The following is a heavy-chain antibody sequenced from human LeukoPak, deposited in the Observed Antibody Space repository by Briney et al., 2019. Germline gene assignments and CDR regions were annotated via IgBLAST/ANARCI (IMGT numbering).Heavy chain of an antibody. CDR3: AKTGYSSSWYESDFDY. V-gene: IGHV3-23*01. D-gene: IGHD6-13*01. Sequence: TGGSLRLSCAASGFTFSSYVMSWVRQAPGKGLEWVSLISGNDGSTYYADSVKARFTISRDNSKNQLYLQMNSLRAEDTAVYYCAKTGYSSSWYESDFDYWGQGTLVTVSS. CDR2: ISGNDGST. J-gene: IGHJ4*02. CDR1: GFTFSSYV.